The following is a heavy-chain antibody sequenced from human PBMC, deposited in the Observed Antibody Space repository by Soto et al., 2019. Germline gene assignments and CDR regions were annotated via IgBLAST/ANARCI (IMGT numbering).Heavy chain of an antibody. J-gene: IGHJ4*02. CDR3: ARQAYYGSGNYFPTGY. CDR1: GFTFSNYA. V-gene: IGHV3-23*01. Sequence: GGSLRLSCAASGFTFSNYAMIWVRQAPGKGLEWVSGIRGSGTSTYYADSVKGRFTISRDISKNTLYLQMNSLRGEDTAIYYCARQAYYGSGNYFPTGYWGQGTLVTVSS. D-gene: IGHD3-10*01. CDR2: IRGSGTST.